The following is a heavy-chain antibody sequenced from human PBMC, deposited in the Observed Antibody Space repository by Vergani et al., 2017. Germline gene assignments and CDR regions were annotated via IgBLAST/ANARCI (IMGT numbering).Heavy chain of an antibody. CDR1: GFSFSDHY. CDR2: ISNSGNTI. V-gene: IGHV3-11*01. D-gene: IGHD5-24*01. J-gene: IGHJ3*02. CDR3: AGDHRDYNNYPGTFDI. Sequence: QVQLVESGGGLVKPGGSLRLSCAASGFSFSDHYMTWIRQAPGKGLEWVSYISNSGNTIEYADSVKGRFSISRDNAKSSLFLQMDSLRAADTAVYYCAGDHRDYNNYPGTFDIWGQGSMVTVSS.